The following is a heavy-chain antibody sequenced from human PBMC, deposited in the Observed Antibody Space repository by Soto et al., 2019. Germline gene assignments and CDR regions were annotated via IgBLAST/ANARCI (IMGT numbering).Heavy chain of an antibody. J-gene: IGHJ6*02. CDR1: GDSVSSNSAA. D-gene: IGHD6-13*01. CDR2: TYYRSKGYN. CDR3: ARDHPSIAAAGYYYYYGMDV. V-gene: IGHV6-1*01. Sequence: SPTLSLPCAISGDSVSSNSAAWNWIRQSPSRGLEWLGRTYYRSKGYNDYAVSVKSRITINPDTSKNQFSLQLNSVTPEDTAVYYCARDHPSIAAAGYYYYYGMDVWGQVTTVTVSS.